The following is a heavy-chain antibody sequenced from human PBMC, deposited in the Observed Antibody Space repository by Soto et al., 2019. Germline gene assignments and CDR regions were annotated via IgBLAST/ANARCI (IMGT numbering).Heavy chain of an antibody. J-gene: IGHJ4*02. CDR1: GYTLTELS. CDR2: FDPEDGET. CDR3: ATVDSDCGGDCSFDY. Sequence: ASVKVSCKVSGYTLTELSMHWVRQAPGKGLEWMGGFDPEDGETIYAQKFQGRVTMTEDTSTDTAYMELSSLRSEDTAVYYCATVDSDCGGDCSFDYWGQGTLVTVS. V-gene: IGHV1-24*01. D-gene: IGHD2-21*02.